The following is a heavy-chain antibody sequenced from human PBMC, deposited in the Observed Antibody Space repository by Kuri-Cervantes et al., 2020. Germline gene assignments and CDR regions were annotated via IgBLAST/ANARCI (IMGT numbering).Heavy chain of an antibody. V-gene: IGHV4-4*02. CDR3: ARGTDYDILTGYFLPYFDY. CDR2: IYYSGST. D-gene: IGHD3-9*01. CDR1: GGSISSSNW. J-gene: IGHJ4*02. Sequence: SETLSLTCAVSGGSISSSNWWSWVRQPPGKGLEWIGYIYYSGSTNYNPSLKSRVTISVDTSKNQFSLELSSVTAADTAVYYCARGTDYDILTGYFLPYFDYWGQGTLVTVSS.